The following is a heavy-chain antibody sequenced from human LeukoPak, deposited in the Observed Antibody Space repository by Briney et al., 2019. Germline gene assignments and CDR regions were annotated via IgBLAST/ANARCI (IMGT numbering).Heavy chain of an antibody. Sequence: GGSPRLSCAASGFTFSSYGMHWVRQAPGKGLEWVAFIRYDGSNKYYADSVKGRFTISRDNSKNTLYLQMNSLRAEDTAVYYCAKLILAAAGDDYWGQGTLVTVSS. J-gene: IGHJ4*02. CDR3: AKLILAAAGDDY. CDR1: GFTFSSYG. V-gene: IGHV3-30*02. CDR2: IRYDGSNK. D-gene: IGHD6-13*01.